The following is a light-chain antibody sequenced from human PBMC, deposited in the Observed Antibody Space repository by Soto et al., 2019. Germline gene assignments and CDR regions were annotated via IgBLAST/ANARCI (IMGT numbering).Light chain of an antibody. CDR3: HQRQSWPRT. CDR2: QTS. V-gene: IGKV3-11*01. Sequence: EIVLTQSPATLSSFPGGRITLSCRASQYINIRWVWYQHRPGQSPRLLIYQTSLRAAGIPARFSASGSGTDFTLTISDVQPADFALYYCHQRQSWPRTFGQGTKVDIK. CDR1: QYINIR. J-gene: IGKJ1*01.